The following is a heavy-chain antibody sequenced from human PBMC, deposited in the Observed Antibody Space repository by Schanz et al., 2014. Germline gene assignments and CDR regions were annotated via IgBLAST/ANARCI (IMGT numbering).Heavy chain of an antibody. CDR3: TKDKSQIAVAGLFDL. CDR2: IKHDGSVK. V-gene: IGHV3-7*05. Sequence: EVQLVESGGGLVQPGGSLRLSCTASGFTFSDYWMSWVRQAPGKGPEWVANIKHDGSVKDYVDSVEGRFTISRDNAKNSLYLQMNSLRAEDTALYYCTKDKSQIAVAGLFDLWGQGTLXTVSS. J-gene: IGHJ4*02. D-gene: IGHD6-19*01. CDR1: GFTFSDYW.